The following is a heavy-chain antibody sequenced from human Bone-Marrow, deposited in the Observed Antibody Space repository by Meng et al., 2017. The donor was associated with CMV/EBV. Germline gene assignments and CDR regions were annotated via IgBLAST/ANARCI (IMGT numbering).Heavy chain of an antibody. CDR1: GFTFSSYA. J-gene: IGHJ6*02. Sequence: GESLKISCAASGFTFSSYAMSWVRQAPGKGLEWVSAMSGGVTSTYYADSVKGRFTISRDNAKNSLYLQMNSLRAEDTAVYYCARDRYQLLNNYYYYGMDVWGQGTTVTVSS. V-gene: IGHV3-23*01. CDR3: ARDRYQLLNNYYYYGMDV. CDR2: MSGGVTST. D-gene: IGHD2-2*01.